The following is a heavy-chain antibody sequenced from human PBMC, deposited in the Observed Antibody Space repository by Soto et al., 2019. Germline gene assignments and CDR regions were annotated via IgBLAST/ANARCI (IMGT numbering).Heavy chain of an antibody. CDR2: VYYTGST. CDR3: ARSVAVPGAHIDY. V-gene: IGHV4-59*01. Sequence: SETLSLTCSVSGGSISGSYWSWIRQSPGKGLEWLGYVYYTGSTNYSPSLRSRVSISVDTSKNEFSLRLSSVSAADTAVYFCARSVAVPGAHIDYWGQGTQVTVSS. J-gene: IGHJ4*02. CDR1: GGSISGSY. D-gene: IGHD6-19*01.